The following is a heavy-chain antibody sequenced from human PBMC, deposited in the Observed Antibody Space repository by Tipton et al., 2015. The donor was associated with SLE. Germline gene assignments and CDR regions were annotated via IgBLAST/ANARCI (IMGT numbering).Heavy chain of an antibody. D-gene: IGHD5-12*01. J-gene: IGHJ4*02. CDR2: ISSSSSYI. CDR1: GFTFSSYS. CDR3: SRDRRYTGYDPPGYFDY. V-gene: IGHV3-21*01. Sequence: SLRLSCAASGFTFSSYSMNWVRQAPGKGLEWVSSISSSSSYIYYTDSVKGRFTISRDNAKNSLYLQMSSLRAEDTAVYYCSRDRRYTGYDPPGYFDYLGQGTLVTVCS.